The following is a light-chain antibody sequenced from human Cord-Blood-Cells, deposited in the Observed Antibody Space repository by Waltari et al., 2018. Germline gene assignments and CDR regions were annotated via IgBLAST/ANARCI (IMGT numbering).Light chain of an antibody. CDR3: SSYTSSSTLYV. CDR2: DVS. J-gene: IGLJ1*01. V-gene: IGLV2-14*03. Sequence: QSALTHPASVSGSPGQSITISCTGTSSDVGGYNFVSWYQPHPGKAPKLMIYDVSNRPSGVSNRFSGSKSGNTASLTISGLQAEDEADYYCSSYTSSSTLYVFGTGTKVTVL. CDR1: SSDVGGYNF.